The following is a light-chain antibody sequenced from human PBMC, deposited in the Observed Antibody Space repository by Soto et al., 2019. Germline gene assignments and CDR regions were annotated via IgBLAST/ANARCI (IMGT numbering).Light chain of an antibody. CDR2: GAS. V-gene: IGKV3-15*01. CDR3: QQYNNWL. CDR1: QSVSSN. J-gene: IGKJ4*01. Sequence: GKRATLSCRASQSVSSNLAWYQQKPGQAPRLLIYGASTRATGIPARFSGSGSGTEFTLTISSLQSEDFAVYYCQQYNNWLFGGGTKVDIK.